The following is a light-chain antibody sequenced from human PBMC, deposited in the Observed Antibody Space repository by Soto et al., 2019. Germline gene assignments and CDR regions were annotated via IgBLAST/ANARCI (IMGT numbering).Light chain of an antibody. CDR1: HRISSH. Sequence: DILMTQSQSSLSASVGDRVTITCRASHRISSHVNSYHQRLGKAPTLLIFGVSVLQSGVPSRFSGTGSGTEVTLTISSLQPEDLGTYYCQQSYSTPCTFSQGTSVVIK. J-gene: IGKJ2*02. V-gene: IGKV1-39*01. CDR3: QQSYSTPCT. CDR2: GVS.